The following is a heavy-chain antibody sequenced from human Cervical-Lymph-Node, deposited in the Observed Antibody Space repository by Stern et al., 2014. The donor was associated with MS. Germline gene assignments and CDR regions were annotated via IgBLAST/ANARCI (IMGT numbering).Heavy chain of an antibody. V-gene: IGHV4-31*03. CDR2: IDYSGST. CDR3: ARGYCNGGSCYSADWFDP. D-gene: IGHD2-15*01. Sequence: QVQLQESGPGLVKPSQILSLTCTVSGGSISSGTYYWSWIRQPPGKGLEWIGYIDYSGSTYYNPSLKSRVTISVDTAKSQFSLILSSVTAADTAVYYCARGYCNGGSCYSADWFDPWGQGTLVTVSS. J-gene: IGHJ5*02. CDR1: GGSISSGTYY.